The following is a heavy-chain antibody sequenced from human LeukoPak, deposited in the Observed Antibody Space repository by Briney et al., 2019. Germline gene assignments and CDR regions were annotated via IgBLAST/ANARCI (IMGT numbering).Heavy chain of an antibody. CDR2: INGDGSST. CDR3: ARDYSRSSYYYYGLDV. J-gene: IGHJ6*02. D-gene: IGHD6-6*01. CDR1: GFTFSSYG. Sequence: GGSLRLSCTASGFTFSSYGMSWVRQAPGKGLVWVSRINGDGSSTTYADSVKGRFTISRDNAKNTLYLQMNSLRGEDTAVYHCARDYSRSSYYYYGLDVWGQGTTVTVSS. V-gene: IGHV3-74*03.